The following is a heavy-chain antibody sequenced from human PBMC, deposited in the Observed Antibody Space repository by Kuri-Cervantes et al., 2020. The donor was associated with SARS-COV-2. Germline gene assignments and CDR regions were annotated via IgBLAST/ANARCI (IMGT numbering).Heavy chain of an antibody. J-gene: IGHJ4*02. V-gene: IGHV3-23*01. Sequence: GGSLRLSCAASGFTFGSYSMAWVRQAPGKGLEFVSVISDSGGDIHYAGSVKGRFTISRDNSKNTLYLEVNSLRVEDTAVYYCVRDGDHWNFDYWGQGTLVTVSS. CDR3: VRDGDHWNFDY. D-gene: IGHD1-1*01. CDR2: ISDSGGDI. CDR1: GFTFGSYS.